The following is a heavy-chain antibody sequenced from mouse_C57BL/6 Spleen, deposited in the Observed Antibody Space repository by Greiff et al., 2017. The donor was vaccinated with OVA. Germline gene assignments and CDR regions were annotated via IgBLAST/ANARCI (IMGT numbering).Heavy chain of an antibody. V-gene: IGHV8-8*01. J-gene: IGHJ4*01. D-gene: IGHD1-1*01. CDR3: ARTYYGSSYDYAMDY. CDR2: IWWDDDK. Sequence: QVTLKESGPGILQPSQTLSLTCSFSGFSLSTFGMGVGWIRQPSGKGLEWLAHIWWDDDKYYNPALKSRLTISKDTSKNKVFLKIANVDTADTATYYCARTYYGSSYDYAMDYWGQGTSGTVSS. CDR1: GFSLSTFGMG.